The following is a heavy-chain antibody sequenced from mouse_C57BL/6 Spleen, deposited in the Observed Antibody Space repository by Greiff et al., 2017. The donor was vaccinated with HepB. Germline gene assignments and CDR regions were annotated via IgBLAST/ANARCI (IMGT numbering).Heavy chain of an antibody. Sequence: EVQLQQSGAELVRPGASVKLSCTASGFNIKDYYMHWVKQRPEQGLEWIGRIDPEDGDTEYAPKFQGKATMTADTSSNTAYLQLSSLTSEDTAVYYCTTESNYGDYYAMDYWGQGTSVTVSS. V-gene: IGHV14-1*01. J-gene: IGHJ4*01. CDR2: IDPEDGDT. CDR1: GFNIKDYY. CDR3: TTESNYGDYYAMDY. D-gene: IGHD2-5*01.